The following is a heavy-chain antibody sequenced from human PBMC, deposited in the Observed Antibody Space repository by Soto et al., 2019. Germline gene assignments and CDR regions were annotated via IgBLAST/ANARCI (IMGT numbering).Heavy chain of an antibody. J-gene: IGHJ4*02. CDR2: ISSSSDST. CDR1: GFRFSEHS. V-gene: IGHV3-48*02. Sequence: LVESGGGLVYPGGSLTLSCVGSGFRFSEHSMNWVRQAPGKGLQWVSYISSSSDSTYYAYSVKGRFTVSRDNAKNALFLQMNSLRDDDTATYYCARLPKGSLVTAWGQGVRVTVSS. CDR3: ARLPKGSLVTA. D-gene: IGHD2-21*02.